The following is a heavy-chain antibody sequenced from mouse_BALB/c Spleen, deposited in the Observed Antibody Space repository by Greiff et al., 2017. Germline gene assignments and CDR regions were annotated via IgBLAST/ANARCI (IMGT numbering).Heavy chain of an antibody. CDR3: ARGDRYDKGAWFAY. D-gene: IGHD2-14*01. CDR1: GFTFSSYA. CDR2: ISSGGST. V-gene: IGHV5-6-5*01. Sequence: EVHLVESGGGLVKPGGSLKLSCAASGFTFSSYAMSWVRQTPEKRLEWVASISSGGSTYYPDSVKGRFTISRDNARNILYLQMSSLRSEDTAMYYCARGDRYDKGAWFAYWGQGTLVTVSA. J-gene: IGHJ3*01.